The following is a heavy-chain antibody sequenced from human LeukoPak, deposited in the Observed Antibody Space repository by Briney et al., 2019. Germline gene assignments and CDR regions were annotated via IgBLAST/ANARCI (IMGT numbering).Heavy chain of an antibody. J-gene: IGHJ6*03. CDR3: ARPTKGCSWFEGYYYMDV. CDR2: IYYSGST. Sequence: PSETLSLTCTVPGGSISSSSYYWGWIRQPPGKGLEWIGSIYYSGSTYYNPSLKSRVTISVDTSKNQFSLKLSSVTAADTAVYYCARPTKGCSWFEGYYYMDVWGKGTTFTVSS. D-gene: IGHD6-13*01. CDR1: GGSISSSSYY. V-gene: IGHV4-39*01.